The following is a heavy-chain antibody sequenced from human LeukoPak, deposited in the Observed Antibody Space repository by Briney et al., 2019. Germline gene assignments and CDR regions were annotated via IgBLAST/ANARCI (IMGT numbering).Heavy chain of an antibody. D-gene: IGHD5-12*01. CDR1: GFTLRNYD. Sequence: GGSLRLSCAASGFTLRNYDINWVRQAPGKGLEWVSVIRGSSGGTYYADSVKGRFTISRDDSKSTLYLQMNSLRAEDTAVYYCAKEREYSGYEPLPNDYWGQGTLVTVSS. V-gene: IGHV3-23*01. CDR3: AKEREYSGYEPLPNDY. CDR2: IRGSSGGT. J-gene: IGHJ4*02.